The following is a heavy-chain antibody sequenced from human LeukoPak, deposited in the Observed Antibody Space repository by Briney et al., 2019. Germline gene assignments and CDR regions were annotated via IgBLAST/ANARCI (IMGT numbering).Heavy chain of an antibody. CDR1: GFTFNNYD. D-gene: IGHD3-9*01. Sequence: GGSLRLSCAASGFTFNNYDMNWVRQAPGKGLEWISFISSGSDILHYADSVEGRFTISRDNARNSLYLQMLSLRAEDTALYYCVKVGRTKHDNFFEHWGQGALVTVSS. CDR3: VKVGRTKHDNFFEH. CDR2: ISSGSDIL. V-gene: IGHV3-48*01. J-gene: IGHJ4*02.